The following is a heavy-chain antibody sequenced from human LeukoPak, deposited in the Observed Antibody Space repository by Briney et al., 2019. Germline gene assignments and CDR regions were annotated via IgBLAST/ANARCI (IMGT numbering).Heavy chain of an antibody. CDR2: ISVYNGNT. CDR3: ARSYCSGSSCYYFDH. CDR1: GYTFNNYY. V-gene: IGHV1-18*01. J-gene: IGHJ4*02. D-gene: IGHD2-15*01. Sequence: ASVKVSCKASGYTFNNYYITWVRQAPGQGLEWMGWISVYNGNTNYVQKFRGRVTMTTDTSTSTAYMELRSLRSDDTAMYYCARSYCSGSSCYYFDHWGQGTPVTVSS.